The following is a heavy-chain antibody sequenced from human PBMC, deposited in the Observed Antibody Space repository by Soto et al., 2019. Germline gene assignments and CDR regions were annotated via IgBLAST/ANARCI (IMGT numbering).Heavy chain of an antibody. D-gene: IGHD6-13*01. Sequence: QVQLVQSGAEVKKPGASVKVSCKASGYTFTSYVISWVRQAPGQGLEWMGWISAYNGNTNDAQKLQGRVTMTTGTSRSTAYMELRSLRSDDTAVYYCASYREQLVLYGMDVWGQGTTVTVSS. CDR1: GYTFTSYV. V-gene: IGHV1-18*01. J-gene: IGHJ6*02. CDR3: ASYREQLVLYGMDV. CDR2: ISAYNGNT.